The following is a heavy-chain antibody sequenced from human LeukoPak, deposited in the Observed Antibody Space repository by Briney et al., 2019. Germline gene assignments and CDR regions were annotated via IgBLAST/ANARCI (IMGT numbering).Heavy chain of an antibody. CDR3: AKTGGEYQLPRRYYFDY. V-gene: IGHV3-23*01. CDR1: GFTFSSYA. CDR2: ISGSGGST. J-gene: IGHJ4*02. D-gene: IGHD2-2*01. Sequence: QPGGSLRLSCAASGFTFSSYAMSWVRQAPGKGLEWVSAISGSGGSTYYADSVKGRFTISRDNSKNTLYLQMNSLRAEDTAVYYCAKTGGEYQLPRRYYFDYWGQGTLVTVSS.